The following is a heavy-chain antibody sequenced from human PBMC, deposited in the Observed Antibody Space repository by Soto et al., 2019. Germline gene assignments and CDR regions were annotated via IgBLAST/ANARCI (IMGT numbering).Heavy chain of an antibody. D-gene: IGHD1-26*01. J-gene: IGHJ4*02. CDR2: LYTGTDT. CDR1: GFTVSSTY. Sequence: EVQLVESGGGLIQPGVSLRLSCAASGFTVSSTYLTWVRQAPGKGLEWVAILYTGTDTVYADSVKGRFTISRDSSKNTFDLQMNSLRAEDTAMYFCARSRYTGTYYGRFLDYWGQVSLVTVSA. V-gene: IGHV3-53*01. CDR3: ARSRYTGTYYGRFLDY.